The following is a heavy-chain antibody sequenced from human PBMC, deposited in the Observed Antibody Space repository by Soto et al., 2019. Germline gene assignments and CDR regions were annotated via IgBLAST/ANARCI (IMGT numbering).Heavy chain of an antibody. CDR3: AAGWLLFFVWFAQATNGIAA. CDR2: IVVGSGNT. CDR1: GFTFTNSA. J-gene: IGHJ6*04. D-gene: IGHD3-3*01. Sequence: ASVKVSCKASGFTFTNSAVQWVRQARGQRLEWIGWIVVGSGNTNYAQKFQERVTITRDMSTSTAYMELSSLRSEDTAVYYCAAGWLLFFVWFAQATNGIAARAKETSVPVSS. V-gene: IGHV1-58*01.